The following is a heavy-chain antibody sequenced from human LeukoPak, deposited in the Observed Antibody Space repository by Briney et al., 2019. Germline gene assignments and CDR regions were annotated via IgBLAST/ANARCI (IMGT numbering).Heavy chain of an antibody. CDR3: ARGYYGDYYNDY. CDR2: IYSGGST. CDR1: GFTVSSNY. Sequence: GGSLRLSCAASGFTVSSNYMSWVRQAPGKGLEWVSVIYSGGSTYYADSVKGRFTISRDNAKNSLYLQMNSLRAEDTAVYYCARGYYGDYYNDYWGQGTLVTVSS. V-gene: IGHV3-53*01. J-gene: IGHJ4*02. D-gene: IGHD4-17*01.